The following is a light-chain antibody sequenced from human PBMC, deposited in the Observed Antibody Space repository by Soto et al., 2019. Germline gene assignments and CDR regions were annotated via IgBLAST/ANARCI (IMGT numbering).Light chain of an antibody. CDR2: DTS. CDR1: TGAVTSGHY. V-gene: IGLV7-46*01. CDR3: LVIYTGVGEV. Sequence: QAVVTQEPSLTVSPGGTVTLTCGSSTGAVTSGHYPHWFQQKPGQAPRTLIYDTSIKHSWTPAPFSGSLLGGKAALTLSGAQPEDEADYYCLVIYTGVGEVFGTGTKVTVL. J-gene: IGLJ1*01.